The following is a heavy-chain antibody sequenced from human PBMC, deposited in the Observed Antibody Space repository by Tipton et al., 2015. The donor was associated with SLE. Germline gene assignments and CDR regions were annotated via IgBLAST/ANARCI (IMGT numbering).Heavy chain of an antibody. CDR3: VRIIRADWYFDL. CDR2: IYPSGST. J-gene: IGHJ2*01. D-gene: IGHD6-25*01. Sequence: TLSLTCAVSGGSISSGGYSWSWIRQPPGKGLEWIGYIYPSGSTFYNPSLKSRVTISLDRSKSQFSLRLTSVTAADTAEYYCVRIIRADWYFDLWGRGTLVTVSS. CDR1: GGSISSGGYS. V-gene: IGHV4-30-2*01.